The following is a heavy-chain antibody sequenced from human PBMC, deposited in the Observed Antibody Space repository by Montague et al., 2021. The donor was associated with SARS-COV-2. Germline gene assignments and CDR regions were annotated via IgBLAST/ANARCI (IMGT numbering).Heavy chain of an antibody. CDR3: ARVGRQQLVRLSGMDV. Sequence: SETLSLTSTVSGGSISSSSYYWGWIRQPPGKGLEWIGSIYYSGSTYYNPSLKSRVTISVDTSKNQFSLKLGSVTAADTAVYYCARVGRQQLVRLSGMDVWGQGTTVTVSS. CDR2: IYYSGST. CDR1: GGSISSSSYY. V-gene: IGHV4-39*07. J-gene: IGHJ6*02. D-gene: IGHD6-13*01.